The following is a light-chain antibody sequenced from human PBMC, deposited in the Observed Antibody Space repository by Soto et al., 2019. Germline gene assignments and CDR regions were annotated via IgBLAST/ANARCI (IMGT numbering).Light chain of an antibody. CDR2: DVS. CDR3: QQRRSSLT. CDR1: QSVSTY. Sequence: IVLTQSPATLSLSPGERATLSCRASQSVSTYLAWYQQKSGQAPRLLIYDVSKRATGIPPRFSGSGAGTDFTLTISSLEPEDSATYYCQQRRSSLTFSGGTKVEIK. V-gene: IGKV3-11*01. J-gene: IGKJ4*01.